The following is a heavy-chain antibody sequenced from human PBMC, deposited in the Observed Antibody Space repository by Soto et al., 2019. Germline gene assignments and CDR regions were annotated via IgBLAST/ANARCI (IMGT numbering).Heavy chain of an antibody. CDR3: ARGGGDIVVVPAAMSGMDV. J-gene: IGHJ6*02. CDR1: GFTFSSYS. CDR2: ISSSSSTI. Sequence: LRLSCAASGFTFSSYSMNWVRQAPGKGLEWVSYISSSSSTIYYADSVKGRFTISRDNAKNSLYLQMNSLRDEDTAVYYCARGGGDIVVVPAAMSGMDVWGQGTTVTVSS. D-gene: IGHD2-2*01. V-gene: IGHV3-48*02.